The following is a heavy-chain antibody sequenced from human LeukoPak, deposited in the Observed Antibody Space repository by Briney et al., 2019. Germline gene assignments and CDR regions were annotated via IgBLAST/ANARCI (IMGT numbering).Heavy chain of an antibody. Sequence: GGSLRLSCAVSGFTLSDYGIHWVRQAPGKGLEWVTIISSDGSIKYADSVKGRFTVSRDNSKNTLYLQMSSLRAEDTAVYYCATGSGYYYDHWGQGTLVTVSS. CDR2: ISSDGSIK. CDR3: ATGSGYYYDH. V-gene: IGHV3-33*01. J-gene: IGHJ4*02. CDR1: GFTLSDYG. D-gene: IGHD3-22*01.